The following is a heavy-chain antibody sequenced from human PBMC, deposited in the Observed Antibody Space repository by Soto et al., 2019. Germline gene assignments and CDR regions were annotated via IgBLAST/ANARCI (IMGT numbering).Heavy chain of an antibody. D-gene: IGHD2-15*01. CDR3: ARGAGCSGGSCYSYNWFDP. V-gene: IGHV3-13*01. Sequence: DVQLEESGGGLIEPGGSLRLSCAASGFTLSDYDMHWVRQGTTKGLEWVSGIGATGDTFYPDSVKGRFSISRDHVTNSLYHQMNILRAEDTAVYYCARGAGCSGGSCYSYNWFDPWGHGTLVTVSS. J-gene: IGHJ5*02. CDR1: GFTLSDYD. CDR2: IGATGDT.